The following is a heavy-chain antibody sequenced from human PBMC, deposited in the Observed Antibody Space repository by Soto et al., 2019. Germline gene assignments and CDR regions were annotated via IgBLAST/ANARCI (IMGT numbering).Heavy chain of an antibody. V-gene: IGHV3-9*01. D-gene: IGHD6-19*01. CDR2: IIWNSGSI. CDR1: GFTFDDYA. CDR3: AKDMSVAGAYYYYGMDV. Sequence: GGSLRLSCAASGFTFDDYAMHWVRQAPGKGLEWVSGIIWNSGSIGYADSVKGRFTISRDNAKNSLYLQMNSLRAEDTALYYCAKDMSVAGAYYYYGMDVWGQGTTVTVS. J-gene: IGHJ6*02.